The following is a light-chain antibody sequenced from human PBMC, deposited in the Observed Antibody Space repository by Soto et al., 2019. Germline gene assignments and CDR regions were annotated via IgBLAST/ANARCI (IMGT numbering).Light chain of an antibody. CDR2: DVS. V-gene: IGLV2-11*01. J-gene: IGLJ1*01. CDR3: CSYAGSYV. CDR1: SSDVGGYNY. Sequence: QSALTQPRSVSGSPGQSVTISCTGTSSDVGGYNYVSWYQQHPGKAPKHMIYDVSKRPSGVPDRFSGSKSGNTASLTISVLQAEDGADYDCCSYAGSYVFGTGTKVTVL.